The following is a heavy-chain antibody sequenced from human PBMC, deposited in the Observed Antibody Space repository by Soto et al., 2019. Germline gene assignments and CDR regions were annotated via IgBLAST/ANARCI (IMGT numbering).Heavy chain of an antibody. D-gene: IGHD3-22*01. CDR1: GYTFTGYY. CDR2: INPNSGGT. V-gene: IGHV1-2*02. J-gene: IGHJ5*02. CDR3: ARARSITMIVVVTHWGNWFDP. Sequence: ASVKVSCKASGYTFTGYYMHWVRQAPGQGLEWMGWINPNSGGTNYAQKFQGRVTMTRDTSISTAYMELSRLRTDDTAVYYCARARSITMIVVVTHWGNWFDPWGQGTLVTVS.